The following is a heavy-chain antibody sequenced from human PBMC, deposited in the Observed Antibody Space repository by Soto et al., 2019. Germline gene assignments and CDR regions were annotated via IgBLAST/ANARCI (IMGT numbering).Heavy chain of an antibody. D-gene: IGHD2-2*01. CDR3: ARAHCSSTSCYYHWNYKLYYFDY. Sequence: AAVKFSFKASGGTFSSYAISWVRQAPGQGLDCMGGIIPIFGTANYAQKFQGRVTITADKSTSTDYMDLSSLRSEDTAVYYCARAHCSSTSCYYHWNYKLYYFDYWGQGTLVTVSS. CDR1: GGTFSSYA. CDR2: IIPIFGTA. J-gene: IGHJ4*02. V-gene: IGHV1-69*06.